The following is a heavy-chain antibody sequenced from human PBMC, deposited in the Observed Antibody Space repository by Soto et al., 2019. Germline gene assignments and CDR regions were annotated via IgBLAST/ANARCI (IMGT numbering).Heavy chain of an antibody. J-gene: IGHJ3*01. CDR2: IYDSGIT. CDR3: ARDVAHGYTENV. CDR1: GGSVGSGEYY. V-gene: IGHV4-30-4*01. Sequence: QVQLQESGPGLVKPSQTLSLACTVSGGSVGSGEYYYSWIRQPPGKGLEWIGYIYDSGITNYTPSLNGRVTMSLARSNNQSSLKLRSVTAADTAVDFCARDVAHGYTENVWGQGTMVTVSS. D-gene: IGHD5-18*01.